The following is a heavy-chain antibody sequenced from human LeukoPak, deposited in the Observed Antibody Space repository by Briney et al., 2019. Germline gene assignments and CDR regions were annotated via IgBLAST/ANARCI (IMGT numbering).Heavy chain of an antibody. Sequence: PGGSLRLSCAASGFTFSSYWMHWVRQVPGKGLVWVSRINSDGSSTSYADSVKGRFTISRDNAKNTLYLQMNSLRTEDTAVYYCARVLDTPMVYGTLGYWGQGTLVTVSS. J-gene: IGHJ4*02. D-gene: IGHD5-18*01. CDR1: GFTFSSYW. CDR2: INSDGSST. CDR3: ARVLDTPMVYGTLGY. V-gene: IGHV3-74*01.